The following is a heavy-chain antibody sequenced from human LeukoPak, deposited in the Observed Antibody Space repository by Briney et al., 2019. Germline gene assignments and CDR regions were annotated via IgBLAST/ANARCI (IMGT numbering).Heavy chain of an antibody. CDR1: GFTFSSYG. V-gene: IGHV3-30*03. D-gene: IGHD3-3*01. Sequence: GGSLRLSCAASGFTFSSYGMHWVRQATGKGLEWVAIISNDGSRKYYAHSVEGRFTISRDNSKNTLYLQMDSLRAEDTAVYYCARDRAWNYFDYWGQGTLVTVSS. CDR2: ISNDGSRK. CDR3: ARDRAWNYFDY. J-gene: IGHJ4*02.